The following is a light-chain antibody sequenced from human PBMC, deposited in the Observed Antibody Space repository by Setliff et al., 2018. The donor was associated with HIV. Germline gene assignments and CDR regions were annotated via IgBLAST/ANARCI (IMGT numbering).Light chain of an antibody. Sequence: QTVVAQEPSLSVSPGGTVTLTCGLGSGSVSITYYPSWYQQTPGQAPRTLIYNTNTRSSGVPDRFSGSILGNKAALTITGAQADDESDYYCVLYMGSDIWVFGGGTKGTVL. CDR1: SGSVSITYY. CDR2: NTN. V-gene: IGLV8-61*01. CDR3: VLYMGSDIWV. J-gene: IGLJ3*02.